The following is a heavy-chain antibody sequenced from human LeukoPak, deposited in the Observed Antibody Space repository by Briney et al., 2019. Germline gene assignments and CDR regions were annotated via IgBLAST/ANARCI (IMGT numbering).Heavy chain of an antibody. Sequence: GESLKISCKGSGYTFSSYWIAWVRQMPGKGPEWMGIIYPGDSDTRYSPSFQGQVTISADKSISTAYLQWSSLKASDAAMYYCARRDYGGKHFDYWGQGTLVTVSS. V-gene: IGHV5-51*01. CDR1: GYTFSSYW. CDR2: IYPGDSDT. J-gene: IGHJ4*02. CDR3: ARRDYGGKHFDY. D-gene: IGHD4-23*01.